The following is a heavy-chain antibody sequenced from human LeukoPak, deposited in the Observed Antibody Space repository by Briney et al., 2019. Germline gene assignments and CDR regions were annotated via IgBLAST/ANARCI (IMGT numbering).Heavy chain of an antibody. CDR1: GFTFSKYD. CDR3: AKEFEGYGSGNLAPFDY. D-gene: IGHD3-10*01. Sequence: PGGSLRLSCAASGFTFSKYDMSWVRQAPGKGLEWVSGISGNGGSTYYADSVRGRFTISRDNSKNTLYLQMNSLRAEDTAVYYCAKEFEGYGSGNLAPFDYWGQGTLVTVSS. V-gene: IGHV3-23*01. J-gene: IGHJ4*02. CDR2: ISGNGGST.